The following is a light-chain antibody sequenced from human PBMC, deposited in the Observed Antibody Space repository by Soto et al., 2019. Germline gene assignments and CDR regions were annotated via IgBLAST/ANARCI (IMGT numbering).Light chain of an antibody. J-gene: IGKJ5*01. CDR2: KVS. Sequence: DVVMTQSPLSLPVTLGQPASISCRSNQSLVHSDGIAYFSWFQQRPGRSPRRLIYKVSKRDSGVPDRFSGSGSGTDFTLKISRVEAVDVGVYYCMQGTHWPPTFGQGTRLEIK. V-gene: IGKV2-30*02. CDR3: MQGTHWPPT. CDR1: QSLVHSDGIAY.